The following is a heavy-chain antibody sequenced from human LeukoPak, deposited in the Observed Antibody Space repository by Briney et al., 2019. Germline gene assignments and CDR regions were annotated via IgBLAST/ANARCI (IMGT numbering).Heavy chain of an antibody. V-gene: IGHV4-34*01. D-gene: IGHD2-15*01. CDR3: ARGYCSGGSCSTFDY. J-gene: IGHJ4*02. CDR2: INHSGST. Sequence: SETLSLTCAVYGGSFSVYYWSWIRQPPGKGLEWIGEINHSGSTNYNPSLKSRVTISVDTSKNQFSLKLSSVTAADTAVYYCARGYCSGGSCSTFDYWGQGTLVTVSS. CDR1: GGSFSVYY.